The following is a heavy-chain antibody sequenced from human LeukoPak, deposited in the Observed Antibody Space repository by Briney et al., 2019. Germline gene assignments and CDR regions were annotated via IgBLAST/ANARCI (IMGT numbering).Heavy chain of an antibody. D-gene: IGHD2-15*01. J-gene: IGHJ5*02. CDR2: INPNSGGT. CDR1: GYTFTSYY. CDR3: ARGCPIVAACDPAFDP. Sequence: GASVKVSCKASGYTFTSYYMHWVRQAPGQGLEWMGWINPNSGGTNYAQKFQGRVTMTRDTSISTAYMELSRLRSDDTAVYYCARGCPIVAACDPAFDPWGQGTLVTVSS. V-gene: IGHV1-2*02.